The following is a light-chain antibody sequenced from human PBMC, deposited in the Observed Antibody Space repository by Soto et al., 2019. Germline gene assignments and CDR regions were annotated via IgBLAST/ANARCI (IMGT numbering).Light chain of an antibody. CDR3: HQYDNRPFT. CDR1: RDIDNY. V-gene: IGKV1-33*01. Sequence: IQMTQSPSSLSASVGDRVTITCQASRDIDNYLNWYQQKPGKAPNLLIYDASNLETGVPLRFXXXRSGTHFTLTISSLQPEDIGTYYCHQYDNRPFTFGQGTKLEIK. CDR2: DAS. J-gene: IGKJ2*01.